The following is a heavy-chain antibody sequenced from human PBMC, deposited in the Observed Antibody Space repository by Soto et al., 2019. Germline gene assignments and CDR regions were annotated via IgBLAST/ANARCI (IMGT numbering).Heavy chain of an antibody. CDR3: TWERYPLDF. V-gene: IGHV3-15*01. CDR2: SLSKASGGTT. D-gene: IGHD1-1*01. CDR1: GFTFNYAW. Sequence: EVQLVESGGGLVEPGGSLTLSCAASGFTFNYAWMSWVRQAPGRGLEWVGRSLSKASGGTTHYAAPVQGRVTISRDDSKQTVHLQMNSLKTEDTAVYYCTWERYPLDFWGQGTLVTVSS. J-gene: IGHJ4*02.